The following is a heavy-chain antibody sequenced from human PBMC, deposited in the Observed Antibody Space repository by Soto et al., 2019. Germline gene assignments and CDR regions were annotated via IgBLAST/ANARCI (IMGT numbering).Heavy chain of an antibody. V-gene: IGHV4-4*02. D-gene: IGHD3-3*01. CDR1: GGSVSSSNW. J-gene: IGHJ4*02. CDR2: IYYSGST. CDR3: ARSLRFLDYFDY. Sequence: SETLSLTCAVSGGSVSSSNWWSWVRQPPGKGLEWIGYIYYSGSTNYNPSLKSRVTISVDTSKNQFSLKLSSVTAADTAVYYCARSLRFLDYFDYWGQGTLVTVSS.